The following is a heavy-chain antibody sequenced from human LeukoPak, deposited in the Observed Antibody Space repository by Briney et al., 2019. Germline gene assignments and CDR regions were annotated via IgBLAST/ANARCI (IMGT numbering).Heavy chain of an antibody. CDR3: ARAGRVVTLASLPL. CDR1: RFTFRSYW. D-gene: IGHD4-23*01. CDR2: ISYDGSNK. J-gene: IGHJ4*02. V-gene: IGHV3-30*03. Sequence: PGGSLRLSCAASRFTFRSYWMSWVRQAPGKGLEWVAVISYDGSNKYHADSVKGRFTISRDNSKNTLYLQMNSLRAEDTAVYYCARAGRVVTLASLPLWGQGTLVTVSS.